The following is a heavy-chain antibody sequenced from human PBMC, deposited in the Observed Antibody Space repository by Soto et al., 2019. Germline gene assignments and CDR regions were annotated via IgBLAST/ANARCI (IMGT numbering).Heavy chain of an antibody. CDR1: GFTFSDAW. D-gene: IGHD6-25*01. CDR2: LKSKADGETT. CDR3: TTDTSSDLFKAFDY. Sequence: EVKLVESGGGLVKPGGSLRLSCAASGFTFSDAWMNWVRQSPGKGLEWVARLKSKADGETTDYAEPVRGRSSISRDDSQDMLYLQMDSLKTEDTALYYCTTDTSSDLFKAFDYWGQGILVTVSS. V-gene: IGHV3-15*07. J-gene: IGHJ4*02.